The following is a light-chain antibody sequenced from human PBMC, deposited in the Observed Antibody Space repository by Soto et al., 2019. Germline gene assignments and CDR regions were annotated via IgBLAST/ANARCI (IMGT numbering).Light chain of an antibody. CDR1: QSVTTQ. J-gene: IGKJ1*01. Sequence: IVLTQSPGTLSLSPGERATLSCRASQSVTTQLAWYQQKPGQAPRLIIHGASSRATGVPDRITGSGSGTDFNLSISRREPEDFAVYYCQQYGGSTRTFGQGTKVEIK. CDR3: QQYGGSTRT. V-gene: IGKV3-20*01. CDR2: GAS.